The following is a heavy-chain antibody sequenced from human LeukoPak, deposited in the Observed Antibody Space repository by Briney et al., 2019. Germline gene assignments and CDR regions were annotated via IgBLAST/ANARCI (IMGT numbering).Heavy chain of an antibody. CDR1: GGSFSGYY. CDR3: ARGLISSN. D-gene: IGHD6-13*01. CDR2: INHSGST. J-gene: IGHJ4*02. Sequence: SETLSLTCAVYGGSFSGYYRSWLRQPPGKGLEWIGEINHSGSTNYNPSLKSRVTISVDTSKNQFSLKLSSVTAADTAVYYCARGLISSNWGQGTLVTVSS. V-gene: IGHV4-34*01.